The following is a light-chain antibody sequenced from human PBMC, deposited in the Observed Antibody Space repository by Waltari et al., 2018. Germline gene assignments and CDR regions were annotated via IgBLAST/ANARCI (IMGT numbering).Light chain of an antibody. CDR3: QQYGSSPRT. V-gene: IGKV3-20*01. Sequence: EIVLPQSPGTLSLSPGERATLSCRASQSGSSSYLAWYQQKPGQAPRLLIDGASSRATGIPDRFSGSGSGTDFTLTISRLEPEDFAVYYCQQYGSSPRTFGQGTKVEIK. J-gene: IGKJ1*01. CDR2: GAS. CDR1: QSGSSSY.